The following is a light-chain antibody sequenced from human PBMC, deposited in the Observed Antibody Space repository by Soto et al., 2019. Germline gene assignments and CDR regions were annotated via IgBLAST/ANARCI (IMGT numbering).Light chain of an antibody. CDR3: QQYGSSPHT. CDR2: GAS. J-gene: IGKJ2*01. CDR1: QSVSNSY. V-gene: IGKV3-20*01. Sequence: DIVLTQSPGTLSLSPGERATLSCRASQSVSNSYLAWYQHKPGQAPRLLIHGASSRATGIPDRFSGSGSGTEFTLNINRLEPEDFAVYYCQQYGSSPHTFGQGTKLEIK.